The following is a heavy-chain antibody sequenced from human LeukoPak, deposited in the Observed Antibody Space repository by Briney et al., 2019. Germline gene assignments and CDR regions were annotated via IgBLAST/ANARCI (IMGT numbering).Heavy chain of an antibody. CDR3: AKDGGYCSGGSCYLRHFDY. CDR2: ISSDGSNK. CDR1: GFTFIPYD. Sequence: GGSLRLSCAASGFTFIPYDMHWVRQAPGKGLEWVAVISSDGSNKHYADSVKGRFTISRDNSKNTLYLQMNSLRAEDTAVYYCAKDGGYCSGGSCYLRHFDYWGQGTLVTVSS. V-gene: IGHV3-30*18. D-gene: IGHD2-15*01. J-gene: IGHJ4*02.